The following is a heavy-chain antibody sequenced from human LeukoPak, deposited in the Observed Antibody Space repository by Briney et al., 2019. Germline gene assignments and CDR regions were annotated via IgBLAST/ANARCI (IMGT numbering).Heavy chain of an antibody. J-gene: IGHJ4*02. CDR1: GFTFSSYA. CDR2: ISGSGGST. D-gene: IGHD1-1*01. Sequence: GGSLRLSCAASGFTFSSYAMSWVRQAPGKGLEWVSAISGSGGSTYYADSVKGRFTISRDNSKNTLYLQMKSVRAEDRAVYYCAKGRRTGGKTEFDYWGQGTLVTVSS. V-gene: IGHV3-23*01. CDR3: AKGRRTGGKTEFDY.